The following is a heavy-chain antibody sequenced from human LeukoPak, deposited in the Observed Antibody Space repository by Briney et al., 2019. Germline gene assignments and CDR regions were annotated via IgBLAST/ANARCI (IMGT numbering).Heavy chain of an antibody. CDR2: MNPNSGNT. V-gene: IGHV1-8*01. CDR3: ARTEGNSGYDSSSDY. Sequence: ASVTVSCKASGYTFTSYDINWVRQAPGQGLEWMGWMNPNSGNTGYAQKFQGRVTMTRNTSISTAYMELSSLRSEDTAVYYCARTEGNSGYDSSSDYWGQGTLVTVSS. CDR1: GYTFTSYD. J-gene: IGHJ4*02. D-gene: IGHD5-12*01.